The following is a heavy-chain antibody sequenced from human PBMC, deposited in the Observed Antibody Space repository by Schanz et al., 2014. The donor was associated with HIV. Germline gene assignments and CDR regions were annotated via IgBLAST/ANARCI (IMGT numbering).Heavy chain of an antibody. J-gene: IGHJ4*01. Sequence: QVQLQQWGAGLLKSSETLSLTCAVYGATFSGYYWNWVRQTPGKGLEWIGEINHSGSTTYNPSLKGRVPMSVDPSKTHFSLKLTSVTAADTAVYFCARGDFGGNSVDYWGHGNLVTVSS. CDR3: ARGDFGGNSVDY. CDR2: INHSGST. CDR1: GATFSGYY. D-gene: IGHD2-21*02. V-gene: IGHV4-34*01.